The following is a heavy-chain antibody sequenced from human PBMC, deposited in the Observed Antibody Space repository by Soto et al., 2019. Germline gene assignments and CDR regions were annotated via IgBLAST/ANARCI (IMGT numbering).Heavy chain of an antibody. J-gene: IGHJ4*02. V-gene: IGHV4-59*11. Sequence: PSETLSLTCTLSGGAINDHYWSFIRQPPGKGLEWIGYIYYNGNTNYNPSLESRVTITVDRSRKQSSLRLTSLTAADTAVYYCARVRTGYFDYWGRGALVTVSS. D-gene: IGHD2-8*02. CDR2: IYYNGNT. CDR1: GGAINDHY. CDR3: ARVRTGYFDY.